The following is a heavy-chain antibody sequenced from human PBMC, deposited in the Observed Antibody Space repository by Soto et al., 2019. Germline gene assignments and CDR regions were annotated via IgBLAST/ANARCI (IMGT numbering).Heavy chain of an antibody. J-gene: IGHJ4*02. V-gene: IGHV3-30*18. D-gene: IGHD3-22*01. CDR3: AKGGLYDSSGYYCDY. CDR1: GFTFSSYG. Sequence: GGSLRLSCAASGFTFSSYGMHWVRQAPGEGLEWVAFISYGGTNEYYADSVKGRFTISRDNFKHTLYLQMNSLRPEDTAVYYCAKGGLYDSSGYYCDYWGLGTLVTVSS. CDR2: ISYGGTNE.